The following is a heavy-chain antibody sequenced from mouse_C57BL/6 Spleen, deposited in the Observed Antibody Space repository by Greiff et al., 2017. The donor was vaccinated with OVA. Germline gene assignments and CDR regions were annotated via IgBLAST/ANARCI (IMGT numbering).Heavy chain of an antibody. CDR1: GYTFTSYW. CDR3: ARKGFYAMDY. CDR2: INPSNGGT. J-gene: IGHJ4*01. Sequence: VQLQQPGTELVKPGASVKLSCEASGYTFTSYWMHWVKQRPGQGLEWIGNINPSNGGTSYNEKFKSKATLTVDNSSSTAYMQRSSLTSEYSAVYHCARKGFYAMDYWGQGTSVTVSS. V-gene: IGHV1-53*01. D-gene: IGHD3-3*01.